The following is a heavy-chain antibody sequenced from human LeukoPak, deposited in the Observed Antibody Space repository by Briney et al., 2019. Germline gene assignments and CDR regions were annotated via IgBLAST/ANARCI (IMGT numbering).Heavy chain of an antibody. CDR3: ARDPSGYDEIDAFDI. J-gene: IGHJ3*02. CDR2: VYSSGST. Sequence: SETLSLTCTVSGGSLSRYYWSWIRQPAGKGLEWIGRVYSSGSTNYNPSLKSRVTMSVDTSKNQFSLKLSSVTAADTAVYYCARDPSGYDEIDAFDIWGQGTMVTVSS. D-gene: IGHD5-12*01. V-gene: IGHV4-4*07. CDR1: GGSLSRYY.